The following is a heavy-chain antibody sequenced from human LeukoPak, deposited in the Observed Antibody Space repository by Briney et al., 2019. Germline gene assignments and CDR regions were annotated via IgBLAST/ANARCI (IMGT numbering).Heavy chain of an antibody. CDR2: IYSGGST. J-gene: IGHJ6*03. CDR1: GFTVSSNY. CDR3: ARDPGTYYMDV. Sequence: PGGSLRLSCAASGFTVSSNYMSWVRQAPGKGLEWVSVIYSGGSTYYADSVKGRFTISRDNSKNTLYLQMNSLRAEDTAVYYCARDPGTYYMDVWGKGTTVTVSS. V-gene: IGHV3-53*01.